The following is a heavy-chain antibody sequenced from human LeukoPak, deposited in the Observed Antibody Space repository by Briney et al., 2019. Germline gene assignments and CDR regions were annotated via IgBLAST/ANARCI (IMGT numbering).Heavy chain of an antibody. D-gene: IGHD3-10*01. J-gene: IGHJ5*02. CDR2: IIPIFGTA. Sequence: SVTVSCKASGGTFSSYAISWVRQAPEQGLEWMGGIIPIFGTANYAQKFQGRVTITADESTSTAYMELSSLRSEDTAVYYCARGGGFGTPLDPWGQGTLVTVSS. CDR3: ARGGGFGTPLDP. CDR1: GGTFSSYA. V-gene: IGHV1-69*13.